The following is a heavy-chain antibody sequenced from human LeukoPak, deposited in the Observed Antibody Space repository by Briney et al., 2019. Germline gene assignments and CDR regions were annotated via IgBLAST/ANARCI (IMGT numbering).Heavy chain of an antibody. CDR3: ATSPSSSYGDSEYFQH. CDR2: TSGSGGLT. CDR1: GFTFSTYA. D-gene: IGHD4-17*01. Sequence: GGSLRLSCAASGFTFSTYAMSWVRQGPGEGLEWVSATSGSGGLTFYADSVRGRFTISRDDSKSTLYLQISSLRAEDTAIYYCATSPSSSYGDSEYFQHWGQGTLVTVSS. J-gene: IGHJ1*01. V-gene: IGHV3-23*01.